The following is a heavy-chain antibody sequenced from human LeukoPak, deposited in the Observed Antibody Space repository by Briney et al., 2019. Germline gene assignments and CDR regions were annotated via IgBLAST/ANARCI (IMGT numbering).Heavy chain of an antibody. CDR3: ARDWGGYYDSSGYIGHGAFDI. CDR2: ISAYNGNT. V-gene: IGHV1-18*01. CDR1: GYTFTSYG. J-gene: IGHJ3*02. D-gene: IGHD3-22*01. Sequence: GASVKVSCKASGYTFTSYGISWVRQAPGQGLEWMGWISAYNGNTNYAQKLQGRVTMTTDTSTSTAYMELRSLRSDDTAVYYCARDWGGYYDSSGYIGHGAFDIWGQGTIVTVSS.